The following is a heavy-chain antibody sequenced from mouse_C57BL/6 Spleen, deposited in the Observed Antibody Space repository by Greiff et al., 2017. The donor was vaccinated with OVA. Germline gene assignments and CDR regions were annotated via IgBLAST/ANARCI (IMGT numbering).Heavy chain of an antibody. J-gene: IGHJ4*01. CDR3: ALNYYGSSFPYAMDY. Sequence: QVQLQQPGAELVKPGASVKLSCKASGYTFTSYWMQWVKQRPGQGLEWIGEIDPSDSYTNYNQKFKGKATLTVDTSSSTAYMQLSSLTSEDSAVYYGALNYYGSSFPYAMDYWGQGTSVTVSA. D-gene: IGHD1-1*01. CDR2: IDPSDSYT. CDR1: GYTFTSYW. V-gene: IGHV1-50*01.